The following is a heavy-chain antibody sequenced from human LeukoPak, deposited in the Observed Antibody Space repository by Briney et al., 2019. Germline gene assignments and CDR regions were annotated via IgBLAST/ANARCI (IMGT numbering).Heavy chain of an antibody. CDR2: ISSSSSTI. V-gene: IGHV3-48*01. Sequence: GGSLRLSCAASGFTFSSYSMNWGRQAPGKGLEWGSYISSSSSTIYYADSVKGRFTISRDNAKNSLYLQMNSLRAEDTAVYYCASLGPHVLRYFDWLLDDAFDIWGQGTMVTVSS. CDR3: ASLGPHVLRYFDWLLDDAFDI. CDR1: GFTFSSYS. D-gene: IGHD3-9*01. J-gene: IGHJ3*02.